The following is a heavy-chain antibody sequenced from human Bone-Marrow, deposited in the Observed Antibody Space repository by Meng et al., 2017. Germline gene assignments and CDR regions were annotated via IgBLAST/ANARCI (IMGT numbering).Heavy chain of an antibody. V-gene: IGHV3-21*01. D-gene: IGHD3-10*01. CDR3: ARNDYYGSGSYLEWFDP. Sequence: VGLVESWGGSVKPGGFLRLSCAASGFNFSAYTMHWVRQTPGKGLEWVSSISGSTSDIYHADSVKGRFTISRDNAQNSLSLQMNSLRAEDTAVYYCARNDYYGSGSYLEWFDPWGQGTLVTVSS. CDR2: ISGSTSDI. J-gene: IGHJ5*02. CDR1: GFNFSAYT.